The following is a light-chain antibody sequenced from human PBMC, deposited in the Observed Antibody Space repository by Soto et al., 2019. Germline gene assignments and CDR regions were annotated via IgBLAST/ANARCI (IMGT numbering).Light chain of an antibody. CDR3: QHFKSFAIT. CDR1: QGISTL. J-gene: IGKJ5*01. V-gene: IGKV1-13*02. CDR2: ESS. Sequence: AIQWTQSPSSLSASVGDRVTITCRASQGISTLLAWYQQKPGKAPKVLIYESSLLQSGVPSRFSGSGSGTDFTLTISSLQPEDFATYYCQHFKSFAITFGQGTRLEIK.